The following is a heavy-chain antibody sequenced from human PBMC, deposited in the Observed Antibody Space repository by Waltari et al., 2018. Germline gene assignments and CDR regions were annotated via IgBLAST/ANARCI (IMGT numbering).Heavy chain of an antibody. CDR2: IYPSGST. J-gene: IGHJ3*02. Sequence: QVQLQESGPGLVKPSQTLSLTCTVSGGSISSGSYYWTWIRQPAGKGLEWIGRIYPSGSTNYNPSLKSRVTISVDTSKNQFSLKLSSVTAADTAVYYCASGGSSWINAFDIWGQGTMVTVSS. D-gene: IGHD6-13*01. CDR1: GGSISSGSYY. V-gene: IGHV4-61*02. CDR3: ASGGSSWINAFDI.